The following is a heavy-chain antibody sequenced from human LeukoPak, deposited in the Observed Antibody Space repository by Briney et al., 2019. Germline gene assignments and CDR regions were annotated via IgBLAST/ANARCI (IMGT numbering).Heavy chain of an antibody. D-gene: IGHD4-17*01. CDR1: GFTFSNYA. CDR3: ARSSTVTGAGYFGL. CDR2: ISASGRNT. V-gene: IGHV3-23*01. Sequence: TGGSLRPSCAASGFTFSNYAMTWVRQAPGKGLELVSVISASGRNTDYADSVKVRFTISRDNSKNTLSLQMNSLSAEDTAVYYCARSSTVTGAGYFGLWGRGTLVTVSS. J-gene: IGHJ2*01.